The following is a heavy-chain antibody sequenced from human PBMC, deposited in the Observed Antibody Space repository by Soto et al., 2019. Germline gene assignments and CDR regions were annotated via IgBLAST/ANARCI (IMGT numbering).Heavy chain of an antibody. CDR2: IYSGGPT. V-gene: IGHV3-53*01. D-gene: IGHD4-17*01. J-gene: IGHJ3*02. CDR1: GLSVSGDY. CDR3: ARDYGDYGLVFDI. Sequence: VQLVQSGGDLVQPGGSLRLSCAASGLSVSGDYMTWVRQAPGKGLEWVSMIYSGGPTDYADSVKGRFTISVDKSKNTLYLQMHSLRVDDTAVYYCARDYGDYGLVFDIWGQGTMVTVSS.